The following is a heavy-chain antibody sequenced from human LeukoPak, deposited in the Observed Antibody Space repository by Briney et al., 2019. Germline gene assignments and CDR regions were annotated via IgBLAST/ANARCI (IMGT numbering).Heavy chain of an antibody. D-gene: IGHD2-2*01. CDR2: INPNSGGT. Sequence: GASVKVSCKASGYTFSGYYIHWLRQAPGQGLEWLGWINPNSGGTNYAQKFQGRVSMTRATAISPPYLELSRLRSDDTAVYYCASGGAAYCSSASCYHMEYFDYWGQGTLVTVSS. CDR1: GYTFSGYY. V-gene: IGHV1-2*02. CDR3: ASGGAAYCSSASCYHMEYFDY. J-gene: IGHJ4*02.